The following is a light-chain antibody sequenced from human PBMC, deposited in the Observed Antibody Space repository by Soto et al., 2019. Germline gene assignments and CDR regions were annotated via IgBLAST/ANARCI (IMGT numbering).Light chain of an antibody. V-gene: IGKV1-27*01. Sequence: DMQMTQSPSSLSASVGDRVTIACRASQDISNFLAWYQQKPGTVPKLLIYSASTLRSGVPSRFSGSGFGTDFTLTISNLQPADVATYYCQKYNSVPVTFGQGTRLEI. CDR3: QKYNSVPVT. CDR1: QDISNF. J-gene: IGKJ5*01. CDR2: SAS.